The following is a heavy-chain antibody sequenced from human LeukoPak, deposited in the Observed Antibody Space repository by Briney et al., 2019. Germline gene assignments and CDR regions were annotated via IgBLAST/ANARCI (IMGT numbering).Heavy chain of an antibody. D-gene: IGHD1-1*01. Sequence: QTGGCLRLSCGASGFTFTSYAMSCTRQAPGEGLEWGSAISGGGENTYYGDSVKGRFTISRDNSKNTLYLQMNSLRAEDTATYYCAKPRAMTTGVGRYFDLWGRGTLVTVSS. CDR1: GFTFTSYA. CDR3: AKPRAMTTGVGRYFDL. J-gene: IGHJ2*01. CDR2: ISGGGENT. V-gene: IGHV3-23*01.